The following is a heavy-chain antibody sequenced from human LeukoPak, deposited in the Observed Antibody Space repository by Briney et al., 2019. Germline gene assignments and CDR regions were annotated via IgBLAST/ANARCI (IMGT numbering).Heavy chain of an antibody. D-gene: IGHD1-1*01. V-gene: IGHV1-18*01. CDR2: ISAYNGNT. Sequence: ASVKVSCKASGYTFTSYGISWVRQAPGQGLEWMGWISAYNGNTNYAQKLQGRVTMTTDTSTSTAYMELRSLRSDDTAVYYCARGRRQLERQMYSFDPWGQGTLVTVSS. CDR3: ARGRRQLERQMYSFDP. CDR1: GYTFTSYG. J-gene: IGHJ5*02.